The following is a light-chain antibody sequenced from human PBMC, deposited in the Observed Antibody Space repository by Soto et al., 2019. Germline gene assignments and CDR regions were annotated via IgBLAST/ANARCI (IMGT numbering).Light chain of an antibody. J-gene: IGKJ1*01. Sequence: DIVLTQSPGTLSLSPGERATLSCRASQSVSNTYIAWYQQKPGQAPRLLIYGGSSRATGIPDRFGGSGSGADFTLTITRLEPEDFAVYYCQQYGTSPRTFGQGTKVDIK. V-gene: IGKV3-20*01. CDR1: QSVSNTY. CDR2: GGS. CDR3: QQYGTSPRT.